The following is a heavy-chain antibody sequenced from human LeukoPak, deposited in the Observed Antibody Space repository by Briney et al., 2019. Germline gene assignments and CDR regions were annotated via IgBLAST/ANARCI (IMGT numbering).Heavy chain of an antibody. CDR3: ARGRYYFDY. CDR1: GFSLTTLEVS. J-gene: IGHJ4*02. V-gene: IGHV2-70*11. Sequence: SGPTLVNSTQTLTLTCTFSGFSLTTLEVSVNWIRQPPGKALEWLARIDWDDDTYYTTSLKSRLTISKDTSKNQVVLTMTNMDPVDTATYYCARGRYYFDYWGQGALVSVSS. CDR2: IDWDDDT.